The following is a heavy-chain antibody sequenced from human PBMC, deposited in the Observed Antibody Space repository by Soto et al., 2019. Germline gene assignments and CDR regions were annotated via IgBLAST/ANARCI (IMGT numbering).Heavy chain of an antibody. D-gene: IGHD3-22*01. Sequence: QVTLKESGPVLVKPTETLTLTCTVSGFSLSNARMGVSWIRQPPGKALEWLAHIFSNDEKSYSTSLKSRLTISKDTSKSQVVLTMTNMDPVDTATYYCARIYSDSSGYYRGIDYWGQGTLVTVSS. CDR1: GFSLSNARMG. CDR3: ARIYSDSSGYYRGIDY. CDR2: IFSNDEK. V-gene: IGHV2-26*01. J-gene: IGHJ4*02.